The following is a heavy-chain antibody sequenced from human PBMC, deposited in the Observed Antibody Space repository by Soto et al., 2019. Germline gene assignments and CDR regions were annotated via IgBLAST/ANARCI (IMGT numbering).Heavy chain of an antibody. CDR1: GDTFTTYT. CDR2: IVPFLGAG. V-gene: IGHV1-69*06. CDR3: AREGEAIPAHRY. Sequence: QVQLVQSGAEVKKPGSSVKVSCKASGDTFTTYTINWVRQAPGQGLEWMGGIVPFLGAGNYAQKFQGRVTITADRSTTTAYLDLSSLRSDDTAVYYCAREGEAIPAHRYWGQGTLVTVSS. D-gene: IGHD3-16*01. J-gene: IGHJ4*02.